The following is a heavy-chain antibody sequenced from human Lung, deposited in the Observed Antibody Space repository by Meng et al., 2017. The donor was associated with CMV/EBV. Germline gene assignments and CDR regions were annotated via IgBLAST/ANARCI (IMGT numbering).Heavy chain of an antibody. CDR3: ASFPPPGKQWLVTDY. V-gene: IGHV4-4*03. J-gene: IGHJ4*02. Sequence: VHLQAPDPGLVPPPAPPPPPCLVAEGSIGSSNWWRWVRQPPGKGLEWIGEIYHSGGTNYNPSLKSRVTISVDKSKNQFSLKLSSVTAADTAVYYCASFPPPGKQWLVTDYWGQGTLVTVSS. D-gene: IGHD6-19*01. CDR1: EGSIGSSNW. CDR2: IYHSGGT.